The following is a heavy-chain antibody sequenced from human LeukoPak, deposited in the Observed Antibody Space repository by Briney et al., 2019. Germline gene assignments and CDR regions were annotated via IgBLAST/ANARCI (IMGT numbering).Heavy chain of an antibody. D-gene: IGHD3-3*01. Sequence: GGSLRLSCAASGFTFSSYAMSWVRQAPGKGLEWVSAISGSGGSTYYADSVKGRFTISRDNSKNTLYLQMNSLRAEDTAVYYCAKDLDDFWSGSVFDYWGQGTLVTVSS. J-gene: IGHJ4*02. CDR3: AKDLDDFWSGSVFDY. CDR2: ISGSGGST. V-gene: IGHV3-23*01. CDR1: GFTFSSYA.